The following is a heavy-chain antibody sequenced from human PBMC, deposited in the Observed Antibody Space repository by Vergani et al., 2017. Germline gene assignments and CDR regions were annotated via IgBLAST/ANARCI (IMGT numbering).Heavy chain of an antibody. J-gene: IGHJ6*02. CDR3: ATAAGRLLNHLRLYGMDV. D-gene: IGHD6-13*01. Sequence: EVQLVQSGAEVKKPGATVKISCKVSGYTFTDYYMHWVQQAPGKGLEWMGLVDPEDGETIYAEKFQGRVTITADTSTDTAYMELSSLRSEDTAVDYCATAAGRLLNHLRLYGMDVWGQGTTVTVSS. CDR1: GYTFTDYY. V-gene: IGHV1-69-2*01. CDR2: VDPEDGET.